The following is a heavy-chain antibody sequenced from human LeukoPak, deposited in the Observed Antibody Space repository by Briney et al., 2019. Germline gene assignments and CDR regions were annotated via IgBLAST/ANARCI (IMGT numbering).Heavy chain of an antibody. J-gene: IGHJ4*02. CDR1: GFSFSNYG. V-gene: IGHV3-30*02. Sequence: PGGSLRLSCAASGFSFSNYGMHWVRQAPGKGLEWVAVIWDDGSYKYYADSVKGRFTISRDNSENTLYLQMNSLRAEETAVYYFAKPSRGSGSFLLDCWGQGSMVTVSS. D-gene: IGHD1-26*01. CDR3: AKPSRGSGSFLLDC. CDR2: IWDDGSYK.